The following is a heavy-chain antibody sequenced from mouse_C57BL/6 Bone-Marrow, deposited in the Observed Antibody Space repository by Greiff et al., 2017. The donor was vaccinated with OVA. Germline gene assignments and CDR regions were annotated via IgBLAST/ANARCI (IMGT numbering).Heavy chain of an antibody. J-gene: IGHJ2*01. V-gene: IGHV1-59*01. CDR3: ARYYYGSNYFDY. D-gene: IGHD1-1*01. Sequence: QVQLQQPGAELVRPGTSVKLSCKASGYTFTSYWMHWVKQRPGQGLEWIGVIDPSDSYTNYHQKFKGKATLTVDTSSSTAYMQLSSLTSEDSAVYYCARYYYGSNYFDYWGQGTTLTVSA. CDR2: IDPSDSYT. CDR1: GYTFTSYW.